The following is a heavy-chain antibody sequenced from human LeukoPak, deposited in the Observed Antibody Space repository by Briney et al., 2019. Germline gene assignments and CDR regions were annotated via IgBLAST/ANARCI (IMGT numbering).Heavy chain of an antibody. D-gene: IGHD6-13*01. CDR3: ARYRAIAAASHYFDY. CDR1: GGSISSYY. V-gene: IGHV4-59*01. Sequence: SVTLSLTCTVSGGSISSYYWSWIRQPPGKGLEWIGYIHYSGSTNYNPSLKSRVTISVDTSKNQFSLKLSSVTAADTAVYYCARYRAIAAASHYFDYWGQGTLVTVSS. CDR2: IHYSGST. J-gene: IGHJ4*02.